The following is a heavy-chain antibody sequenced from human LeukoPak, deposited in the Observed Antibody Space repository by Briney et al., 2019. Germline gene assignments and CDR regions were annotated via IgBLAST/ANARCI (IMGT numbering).Heavy chain of an antibody. CDR3: ARHSGSRTKYYYFDY. CDR1: GGSISSYY. V-gene: IGHV4-59*01. CDR2: IYFSGST. Sequence: SETLSLTCTVSGGSISSYYWSWIRQPPGRGLEWIGYIYFSGSTNYNPSLKSRVTISVDTSKNQFSLKLSSVAAADTAVYYCARHSGSRTKYYYFDYWGQGTLVTVSS. D-gene: IGHD6-19*01. J-gene: IGHJ4*02.